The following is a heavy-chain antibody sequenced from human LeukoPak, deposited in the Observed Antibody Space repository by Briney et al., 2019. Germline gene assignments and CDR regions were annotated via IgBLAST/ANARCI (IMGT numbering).Heavy chain of an antibody. J-gene: IGHJ5*01. Sequence: GESLKISCKGSGYSFTRYWIAWVRQMPGKGLEWMGVIYPGDSDTRYSPSFQGQVTISADESIGTAYLQWSSLKPADTAMYYCARRIAIFGDGNWFDFWGQGTLVTVSS. D-gene: IGHD3-3*01. CDR3: ARRIAIFGDGNWFDF. CDR2: IYPGDSDT. CDR1: GYSFTRYW. V-gene: IGHV5-51*01.